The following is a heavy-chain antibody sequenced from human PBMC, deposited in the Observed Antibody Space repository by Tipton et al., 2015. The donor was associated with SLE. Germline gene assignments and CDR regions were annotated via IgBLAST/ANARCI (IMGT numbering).Heavy chain of an antibody. CDR2: ISGYNGNT. V-gene: IGHV1-18*01. J-gene: IGHJ6*03. CDR1: GYTVTSYL. CDR3: ARLGDWDQYYYMDV. D-gene: IGHD3-16*01. Sequence: QLVQSGPEVRKPGASVTVSCKASGYTVTSYLITWVRQAPGQGLLWMGWISGYNGNTTYAQKLQGRVTMTTDTSTSTAYMELRSLRSHDTAVCYGARLGDWDQYYYMDVRGKGTTVTVSS.